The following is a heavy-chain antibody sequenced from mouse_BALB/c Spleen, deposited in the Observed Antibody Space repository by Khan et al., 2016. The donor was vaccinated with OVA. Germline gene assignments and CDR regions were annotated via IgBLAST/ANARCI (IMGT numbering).Heavy chain of an antibody. Sequence: EVQLQESGPELMKPGASVKISCKASGYSFTTYYMHWVKQCHGKSLEWIGYIDPFKGGNDYNQKFKGKATLTVDKSSSTAYMHLSSLTSEDSAVXCCGSGPFDYWGQGTLGTVSA. CDR3: GSGPFDY. CDR2: IDPFKGGN. V-gene: IGHV1-34*01. CDR1: GYSFTTYY. J-gene: IGHJ3*01.